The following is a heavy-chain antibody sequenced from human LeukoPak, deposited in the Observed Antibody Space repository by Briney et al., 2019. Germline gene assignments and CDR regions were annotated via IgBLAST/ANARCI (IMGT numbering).Heavy chain of an antibody. CDR1: GGSISSSSYY. V-gene: IGHV4-39*01. CDR2: IYYSGST. CDR3: ARYSSSWYLNWFDP. Sequence: PSETLSLTCTVSGGSISSSSYYWGWIRQPPGKGLEWIGSIYYSGSTYYNPSLKSRVTISVDTSKNQFSLKLSSVTAADTAVYYCARYSSSWYLNWFDPWGQGTLVTVSS. J-gene: IGHJ5*02. D-gene: IGHD6-13*01.